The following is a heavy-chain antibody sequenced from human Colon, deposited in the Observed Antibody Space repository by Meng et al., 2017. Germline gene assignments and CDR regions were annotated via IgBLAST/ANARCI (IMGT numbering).Heavy chain of an antibody. CDR3: AREVVVAGTRNWLDP. J-gene: IGHJ5*02. V-gene: IGHV4-4*02. CDR1: GGSITSSDW. D-gene: IGHD6-19*01. Sequence: QVQLQESGPVLVKPSATLSLTCTVSGGSITSSDWWSWVRQTPGKGLEWIGETYQNGRPNYNPSLKSRVTISVDKSKNQFSLNMTSVTAADTAVYYCAREVVVAGTRNWLDPWGQGILVTVSS. CDR2: TYQNGRP.